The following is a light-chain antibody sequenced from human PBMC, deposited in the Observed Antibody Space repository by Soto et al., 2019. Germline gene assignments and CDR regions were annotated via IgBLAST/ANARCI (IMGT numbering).Light chain of an antibody. J-gene: IGLJ1*01. CDR2: DVS. CDR1: SSDVGGYNY. Sequence: QSALTQPASVSGSPGQSITISCTGTSSDVGGYNYVSWYQHHPGKAPKLMIYDVSNRPSGVSNRFSGSKSGNTASLTISGLQTEDEAYYYCSSYTTSNTRQIVFGTGTKVTVL. CDR3: SSYTTSNTRQIV. V-gene: IGLV2-14*03.